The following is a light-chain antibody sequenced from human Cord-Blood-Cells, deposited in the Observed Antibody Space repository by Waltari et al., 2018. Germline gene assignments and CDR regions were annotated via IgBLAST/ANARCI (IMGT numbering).Light chain of an antibody. CDR3: QQRSNWPYT. V-gene: IGKV3-11*01. Sequence: EIVLTQSPATLSLSPGERATLSCRASQSVSSYLAWYRQKPGQAPRLLIYEASNRATGMPARFSGSGSGTDFTLTVSSLEPEDFAVYYCQQRSNWPYTFGQGTKLEIK. J-gene: IGKJ2*01. CDR2: EAS. CDR1: QSVSSY.